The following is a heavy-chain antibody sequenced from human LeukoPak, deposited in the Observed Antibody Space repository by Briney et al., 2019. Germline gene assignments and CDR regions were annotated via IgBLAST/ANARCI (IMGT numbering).Heavy chain of an antibody. CDR3: AKDWAYSGNYYYFDY. V-gene: IGHV3-48*01. CDR2: ISSSGSTI. J-gene: IGHJ4*02. CDR1: GFTFSSYS. D-gene: IGHD1-26*01. Sequence: GGSLRLSCAASGFTFSSYSMNWVRQAPGRGLEWISYISSSGSTIYYADSVKGRFTISRDNSKNTLYLQMSSQRAEDTAVYYCAKDWAYSGNYYYFDYWGQGTLVTVSS.